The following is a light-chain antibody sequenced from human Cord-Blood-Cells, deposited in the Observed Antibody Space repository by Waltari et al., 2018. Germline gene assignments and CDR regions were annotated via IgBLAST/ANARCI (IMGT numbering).Light chain of an antibody. CDR3: QQYISYSYT. V-gene: IGKV1-5*03. Sequence: DIQMPQSPSTLSASVGDRVTITCRASQSISSWLAWYQQKPGKAPKLLIYKASSLESGVPSRFSGSGSGTEFTLTISSLQPDDFATYYCQQYISYSYTFGQGTKLEIK. CDR1: QSISSW. J-gene: IGKJ2*01. CDR2: KAS.